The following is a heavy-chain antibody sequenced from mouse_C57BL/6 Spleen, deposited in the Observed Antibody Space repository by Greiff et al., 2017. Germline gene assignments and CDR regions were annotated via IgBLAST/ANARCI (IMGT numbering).Heavy chain of an antibody. V-gene: IGHV1-81*01. J-gene: IGHJ2*01. D-gene: IGHD2-3*01. Sequence: QVQLQQSGAELARPGASVKLSCTASGFTFTSYGISWVKQRTGQGLEWIGEIYPRSGNTYYNEKFKGEATLTSDKSSSTAYMALRSLTSEDSAVYFCARSRDGYPYFDGWGQGTTLTVSS. CDR2: IYPRSGNT. CDR1: GFTFTSYG. CDR3: ARSRDGYPYFDG.